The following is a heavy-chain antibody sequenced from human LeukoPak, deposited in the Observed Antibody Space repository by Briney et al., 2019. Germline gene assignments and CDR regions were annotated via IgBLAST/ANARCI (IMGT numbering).Heavy chain of an antibody. D-gene: IGHD3-22*01. CDR2: IYSGGST. J-gene: IGHJ4*02. CDR1: GFTVSSNY. V-gene: IGHV3-66*01. Sequence: GGSLRLSCAASGFTVSSNYMSWVRQAPGKGLEWVSVIYSGGSTYYADSVKGRFTISRDNSKNTLYLQMNSLRAEDTAVYYCASSTYYCDSSGYYYGNYWGQGTLVTVSS. CDR3: ASSTYYCDSSGYYYGNY.